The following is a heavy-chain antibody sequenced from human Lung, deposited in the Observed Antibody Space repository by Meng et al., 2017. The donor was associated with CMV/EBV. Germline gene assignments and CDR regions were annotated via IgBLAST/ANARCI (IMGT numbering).Heavy chain of an antibody. CDR2: ISTSGSI. CDR3: ARAVADTANFDY. V-gene: IGHV4-4*07. D-gene: IGHD6-19*01. Sequence: VQVKESVQGRTRSSNTPSFTCTASGDSMNHFYWHWIRQSARKGLEWIGRISTSGSIHYNPSLTSRVTLSVDTSKNQISLQLSSVTAADTAVYYCARAVADTANFDYWGQGTLVTVSS. CDR1: GDSMNHFY. J-gene: IGHJ4*02.